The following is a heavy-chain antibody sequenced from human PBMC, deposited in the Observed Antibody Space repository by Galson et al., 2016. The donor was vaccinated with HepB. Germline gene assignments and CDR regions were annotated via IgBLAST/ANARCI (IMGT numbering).Heavy chain of an antibody. CDR1: GGSISSSKW. D-gene: IGHD3-9*01. CDR2: ISHSGST. J-gene: IGHJ3*02. Sequence: ETLSLTCAVSGGSISSSKWWSWVRQPPGKGLEWIGEISHSGSTNFNPSLKSRVTISIDKSQNQFSLKLSSVPAADTAVYYCARGGFDWLFHDALDIWGQGTMVTVSS. V-gene: IGHV4-4*02. CDR3: ARGGFDWLFHDALDI.